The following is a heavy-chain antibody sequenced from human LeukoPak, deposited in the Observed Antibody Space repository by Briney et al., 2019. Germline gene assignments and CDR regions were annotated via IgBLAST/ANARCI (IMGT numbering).Heavy chain of an antibody. CDR3: ARDDSSGYSYSYFDY. J-gene: IGHJ4*02. D-gene: IGHD3-22*01. CDR2: IIPIFGTA. CDR1: GGTFSSYA. V-gene: IGHV1-69*06. Sequence: ASVKVSCKASGGTFSSYAISWVRQAPGQGLEWMGGIIPIFGTANYAQKFRGRVTITADKSTRTAYMELSSLRSEDTAVYYCARDDSSGYSYSYFDYWGQGTLVTVSS.